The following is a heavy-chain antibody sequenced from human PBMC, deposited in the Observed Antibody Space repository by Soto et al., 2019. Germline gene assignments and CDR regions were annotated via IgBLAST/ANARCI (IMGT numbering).Heavy chain of an antibody. CDR1: GFTFSAYD. CDR3: RAYTYGQGVDY. V-gene: IGHV3-23*01. J-gene: IGHJ4*02. Sequence: VGSLRLSCVASGFTFSAYDMNWDRQAPGKGLEWVSVVNGNGGSTYYADSVKGRFTISRDDSKNTVYLQMNSLRAEDTAVYYCRAYTYGQGVDYWGQGTLVTVSS. CDR2: VNGNGGST. D-gene: IGHD5-18*01.